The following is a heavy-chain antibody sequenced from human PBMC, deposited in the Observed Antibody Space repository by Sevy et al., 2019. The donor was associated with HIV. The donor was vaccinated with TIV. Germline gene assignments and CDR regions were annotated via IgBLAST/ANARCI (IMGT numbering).Heavy chain of an antibody. CDR1: GFTVSNNY. J-gene: IGHJ4*02. D-gene: IGHD6-13*01. Sequence: GGSLRLSCAASGFTVSNNYMNWVRQAPGKGLEWVSLIYSGGTTHYADSVKGRFTISRDHSKNTLYLHMNSLRAEDTATYYCARAPPGIAATGGGWGQGTLVTVSS. V-gene: IGHV3-53*01. CDR2: IYSGGTT. CDR3: ARAPPGIAATGGG.